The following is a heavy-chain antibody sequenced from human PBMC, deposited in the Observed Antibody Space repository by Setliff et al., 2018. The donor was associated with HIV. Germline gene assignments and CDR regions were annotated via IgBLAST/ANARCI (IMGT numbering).Heavy chain of an antibody. CDR2: IRDTGNA. CDR1: GGSISPYY. J-gene: IGHJ5*02. V-gene: IGHV4-59*01. CDR3: SRVGSCYNTRCYSWFDP. D-gene: IGHD2-2*03. Sequence: SETLSLTCSVSGGSISPYYWTWIRQSPGKGPEWLGYIRDTGNAHSNPSLRSRVTIAGDTSKNQLSLRLTSVTAADTAGYYCSRVGSCYNTRCYSWFDPWGQGTLVTVSS.